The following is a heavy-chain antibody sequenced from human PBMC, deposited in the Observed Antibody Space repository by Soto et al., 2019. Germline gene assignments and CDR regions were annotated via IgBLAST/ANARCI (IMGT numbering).Heavy chain of an antibody. D-gene: IGHD5-18*01. CDR2: IYHSGST. CDR1: GGSISSGGYS. Sequence: SETLSLTCAVSGGSISSGGYSWSWIRQPPGKGLEWIGYIYHSGSTYYNPSLKSRVTISVDRSKNQFSLKLSSVTAADTAVYYCARNVDTAMGYYGMDVWGQGTTVTVSS. V-gene: IGHV4-30-2*01. J-gene: IGHJ6*02. CDR3: ARNVDTAMGYYGMDV.